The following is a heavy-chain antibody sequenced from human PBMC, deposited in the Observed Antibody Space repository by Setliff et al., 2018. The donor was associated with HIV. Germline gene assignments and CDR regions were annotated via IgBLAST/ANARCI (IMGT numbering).Heavy chain of an antibody. CDR2: INAGNGKT. CDR1: GYAFFSYA. Sequence: GASVKVSCKTSGYAFFSYAMHWVRQAPGQRLEWMGWINAGNGKTKYSQKFQGRVTITRDTSASTADMEMSGLRSEDTAMYYCATIRAYYYDSSGQEYFQYWGHGTLVTVSS. D-gene: IGHD3-22*01. V-gene: IGHV1-3*01. CDR3: ATIRAYYYDSSGQEYFQY. J-gene: IGHJ1*01.